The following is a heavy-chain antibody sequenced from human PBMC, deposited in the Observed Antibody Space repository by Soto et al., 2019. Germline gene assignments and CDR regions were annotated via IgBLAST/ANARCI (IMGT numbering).Heavy chain of an antibody. D-gene: IGHD5-12*01. CDR3: GRVLFGYVDPIDS. CDR2: ISDDGSDK. V-gene: IGHV3-30-3*01. CDR1: GFSFRTYG. J-gene: IGHJ4*02. Sequence: GGSLRLSCSASGFSFRTYGMHWVRQAPGKGLEWVAFISDDGSDKYYADSVKGRFTISRDNSENTLYLQMNSLRVEDTAVYYCGRVLFGYVDPIDSWGQGTLVTVSS.